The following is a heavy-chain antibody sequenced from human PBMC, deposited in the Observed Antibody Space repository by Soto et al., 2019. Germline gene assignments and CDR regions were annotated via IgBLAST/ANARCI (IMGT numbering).Heavy chain of an antibody. D-gene: IGHD2-21*01. J-gene: IGHJ5*01. CDR2: IIPILGIA. Sequence: QVQLVQSGAEVKKPGSSVKVSCKASGGTFSSYTISWVRQAPGQGLEWMGRIIPILGIANYAQKFQGRVTINAEKPTSTAYKQLDSRGHEDTALYDCARGPRELWWGDSWGQGTLVTVFS. CDR1: GGTFSSYT. CDR3: ARGPRELWWGDS. V-gene: IGHV1-69*02.